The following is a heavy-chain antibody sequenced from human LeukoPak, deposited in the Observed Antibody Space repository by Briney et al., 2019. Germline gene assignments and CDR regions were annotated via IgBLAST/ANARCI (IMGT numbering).Heavy chain of an antibody. Sequence: PGGSLRLSCAASGFTFSSNGMHWVRQAPGKGLEWVAVIWYDGSNKYYADSVKGRFTISRENSKNTLYLQMNSLRAEDTAVYYCARGGRIQYYFDYWGQGILVTVSS. D-gene: IGHD4-11*01. J-gene: IGHJ4*02. CDR3: ARGGRIQYYFDY. V-gene: IGHV3-33*01. CDR1: GFTFSSNG. CDR2: IWYDGSNK.